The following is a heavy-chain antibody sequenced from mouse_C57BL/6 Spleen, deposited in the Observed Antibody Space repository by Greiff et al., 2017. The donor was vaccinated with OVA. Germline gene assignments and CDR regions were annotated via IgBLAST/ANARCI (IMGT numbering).Heavy chain of an antibody. D-gene: IGHD3-2*02. J-gene: IGHJ4*01. Sequence: VQLQQSGAELARPGASVKLSCKASGYTFTSYGISWVKQSTGQGLEWIGEIYPRSGNTYYNEKFKGKATLTADKSSSTAYMELRSLTSEDSAVYFCARERDSSGYVDYAMDYWGQGTSVTVSS. CDR3: ARERDSSGYVDYAMDY. V-gene: IGHV1-81*01. CDR1: GYTFTSYG. CDR2: IYPRSGNT.